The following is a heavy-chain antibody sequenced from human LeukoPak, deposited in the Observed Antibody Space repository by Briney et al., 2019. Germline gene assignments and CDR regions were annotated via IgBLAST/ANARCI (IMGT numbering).Heavy chain of an antibody. V-gene: IGHV4-59*01. CDR2: IHYSGST. Sequence: PSETLSLTCTVSGGSIGTYYRSWIWQPPGKGLEWIGYIHYSGSTKYNPSLKSRVTISVDTSKNQFSLKLSSVTAADTAVYYGAREERGCSDYWGQGTLVTVSS. D-gene: IGHD1-26*01. CDR1: GGSIGTYY. J-gene: IGHJ4*02. CDR3: AREERGCSDY.